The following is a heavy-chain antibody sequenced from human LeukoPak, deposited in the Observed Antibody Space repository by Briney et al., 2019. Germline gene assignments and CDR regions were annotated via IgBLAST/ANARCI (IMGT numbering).Heavy chain of an antibody. CDR3: ARTGYSSGCLDS. CDR2: ISSSGSNI. Sequence: GGSLRLSCAASGFTLSNYEMNWVRQAPGKGLEGIAYISSSGSNIYYADSVKGRFTISRDNAKNSLYLQMNSLRAEERAVYYCARTGYSSGCLDSWGQGTLVAVSS. V-gene: IGHV3-48*03. J-gene: IGHJ5*01. D-gene: IGHD6-19*01. CDR1: GFTLSNYE.